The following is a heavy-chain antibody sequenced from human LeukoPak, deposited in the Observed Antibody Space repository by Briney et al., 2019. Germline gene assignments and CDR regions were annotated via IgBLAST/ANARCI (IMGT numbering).Heavy chain of an antibody. D-gene: IGHD3-3*01. CDR3: ARRTLTIRTFDI. Sequence: ASVKVSCKASGYTFTSYDINWVRQATGQGPEWMGWMSPNSGNTGYAQKFQGRVTITRNTSISTAYMELSSLRSEDTAVYYCARRTLTIRTFDIWGQGTMVTVSS. CDR2: MSPNSGNT. CDR1: GYTFTSYD. V-gene: IGHV1-8*01. J-gene: IGHJ3*02.